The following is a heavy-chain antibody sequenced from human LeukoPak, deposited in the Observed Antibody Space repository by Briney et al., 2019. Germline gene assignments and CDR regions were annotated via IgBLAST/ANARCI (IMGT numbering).Heavy chain of an antibody. CDR1: GYTFTNYD. D-gene: IGHD4-11*01. J-gene: IGHJ5*02. CDR2: IIPIFGTA. Sequence: SVKVSCKASGYTFTNYDINWLRQAPGQGLEWMGWIIPIFGTANYAQKFQGRVTITTDESTSTAYMELSSLRSEDTAVYYCAIAISNPTYNWFDPWGQGTLVTVSS. CDR3: AIAISNPTYNWFDP. V-gene: IGHV1-69*05.